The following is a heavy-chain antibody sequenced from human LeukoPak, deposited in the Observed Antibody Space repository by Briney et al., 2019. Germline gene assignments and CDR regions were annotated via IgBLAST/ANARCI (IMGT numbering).Heavy chain of an antibody. J-gene: IGHJ6*03. Sequence: MPSETLSLTCTVFGGSINRYYWNWTRQPPGKGLEWIGYIYYSGGTNYNPSLKSRVTIAVDTSKNQFSLKLSSVTAADTAVYYCARSAASVGTYYMDVWGKGTTVTASS. CDR2: IYYSGGT. D-gene: IGHD6-13*01. V-gene: IGHV4-59*01. CDR1: GGSINRYY. CDR3: ARSAASVGTYYMDV.